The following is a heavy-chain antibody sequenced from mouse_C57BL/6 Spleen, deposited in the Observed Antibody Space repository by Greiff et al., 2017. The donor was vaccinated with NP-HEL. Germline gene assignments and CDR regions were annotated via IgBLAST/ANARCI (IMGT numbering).Heavy chain of an antibody. J-gene: IGHJ4*01. CDR3: ARREYYGSSWGAVDC. CDR1: GYTFTGYW. Sequence: QVQLKESGAELMKPGASVKLSCKATGYTFTGYWIEWVKQRPGHGLEWIGEILPGSGSTNYNEKFKGKATFTADTSSNTAYMQLSSLTTEDSAIYYCARREYYGSSWGAVDCWGQGPAVTVSS. CDR2: ILPGSGST. D-gene: IGHD1-1*01. V-gene: IGHV1-9*01.